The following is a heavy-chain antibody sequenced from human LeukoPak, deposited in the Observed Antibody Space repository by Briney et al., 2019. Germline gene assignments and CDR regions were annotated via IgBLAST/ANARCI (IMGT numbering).Heavy chain of an antibody. J-gene: IGHJ4*02. V-gene: IGHV1-58*01. CDR1: GFTFTSSA. CDR2: IVVGSGNT. D-gene: IGHD3-22*01. CDR3: AAGGPRDSSGYHTPGAADY. Sequence: SVKVSCKASGFTFTSSAVQWVRQARGQRLEWIGWIVVGSGNTNYAQKFQERVTITRDVSTSTAYMELSSLRSEDTAVYYCAAGGPRDSSGYHTPGAADYWGQGTLVTVSS.